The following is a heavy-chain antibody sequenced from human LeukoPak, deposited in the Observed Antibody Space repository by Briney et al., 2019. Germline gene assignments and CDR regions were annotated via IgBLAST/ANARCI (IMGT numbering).Heavy chain of an antibody. CDR1: GYTFTGYY. CDR2: INPNSGGT. CDR3: ARDQGYCSSTSCYRYYYYMDV. Sequence: GASVKVSCKASGYTFTGYYMHWVRQAPGQGLEWMGRINPNSGGTNYAQKFQGRVTMTRDTSISTAYMELSRLRSDDTAVYYCARDQGYCSSTSCYRYYYYMDVWGKGTTVAVSS. V-gene: IGHV1-2*06. D-gene: IGHD2-2*01. J-gene: IGHJ6*03.